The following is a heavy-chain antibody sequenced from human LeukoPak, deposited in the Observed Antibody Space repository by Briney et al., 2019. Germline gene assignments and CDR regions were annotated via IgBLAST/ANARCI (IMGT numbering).Heavy chain of an antibody. CDR2: ITASSTAI. V-gene: IGHV3-21*01. D-gene: IGHD1-26*01. Sequence: PGGSLRLSCAASGFTFNTYTMNWVRQAPGKGLEWVSSITASSTAIYSADSVKGRFTISRDNAKNFLYLQMSSLRAEDTAVYYCARDTFSYSETYPYYFDYWGQGTLVTVSS. CDR1: GFTFNTYT. J-gene: IGHJ4*02. CDR3: ARDTFSYSETYPYYFDY.